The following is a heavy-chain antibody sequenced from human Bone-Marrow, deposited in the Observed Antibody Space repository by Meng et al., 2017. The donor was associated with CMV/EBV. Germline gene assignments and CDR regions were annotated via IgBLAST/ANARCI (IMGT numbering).Heavy chain of an antibody. D-gene: IGHD3-9*01. J-gene: IGHJ4*02. V-gene: IGHV3-20*04. Sequence: GGSLRLSCAASGFTFDDYGMSWVRQAPGKGLEWVSGINWNGGSTGYADSVKGRFTISRDNSKNTLYLQMNSLRAEDTAVYYCARDHLAPDYDILTGSFDYWGQGTLVTVSS. CDR2: INWNGGST. CDR3: ARDHLAPDYDILTGSFDY. CDR1: GFTFDDYG.